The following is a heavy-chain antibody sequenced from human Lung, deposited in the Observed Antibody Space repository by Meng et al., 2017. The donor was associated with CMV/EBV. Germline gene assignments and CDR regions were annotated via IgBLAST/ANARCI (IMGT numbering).Heavy chain of an antibody. V-gene: IGHV3-21*01. CDR3: AGAFRGGYYTNDY. Sequence: GESLKISCATSGFTFSSYSMNWVRQAPGKGLEWVSFISSTSRYIFYADSVKGRFTISRDNAKNSVYIQMNSLRVEDTAVYYCAGAFRGGYYTNDYWGQGTLVXVSS. J-gene: IGHJ4*02. CDR1: GFTFSSYS. CDR2: ISSTSRYI. D-gene: IGHD3-3*01.